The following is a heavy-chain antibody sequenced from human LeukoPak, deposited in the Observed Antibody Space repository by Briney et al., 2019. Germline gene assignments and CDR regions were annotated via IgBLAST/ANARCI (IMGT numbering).Heavy chain of an antibody. CDR2: IYTSGST. CDR1: GDSISSYY. V-gene: IGHV4-4*09. J-gene: IGHJ4*02. Sequence: SETLSLTCAVSGDSISSYYWSWIRQPPGKGLEWIGYIYTSGSTNYNPSLKSRVTISVDTSKNQFSLKLSSVTAADTAVYYCARGPNIIVLRYFDWYAYWGQGTLVTVSS. CDR3: ARGPNIIVLRYFDWYAY. D-gene: IGHD3-9*01.